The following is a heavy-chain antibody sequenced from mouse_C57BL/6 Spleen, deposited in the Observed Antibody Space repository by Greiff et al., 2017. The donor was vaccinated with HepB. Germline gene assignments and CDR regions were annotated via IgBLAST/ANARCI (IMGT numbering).Heavy chain of an antibody. CDR3: ARSYGSSHYYAMDY. Sequence: QVQLQQSGAELARPGASVKMSCKASGYTFTSYTMHWVKQRPGQGLEWIGYINPSSGYTKYNQKFKDKATLTADKSSSTAYMQLSSLTSEDSAVYYSARSYGSSHYYAMDYWGQGTSVTVSS. CDR1: GYTFTSYT. J-gene: IGHJ4*01. V-gene: IGHV1-4*01. D-gene: IGHD1-1*01. CDR2: INPSSGYT.